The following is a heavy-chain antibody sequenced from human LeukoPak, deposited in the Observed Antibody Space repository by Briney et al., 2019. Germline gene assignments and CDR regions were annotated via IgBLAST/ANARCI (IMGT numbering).Heavy chain of an antibody. J-gene: IGHJ6*03. Sequence: ASVKVSCKASGYTFTSYAMNWVRQAPGQGLEWMGWINTNTGNPTYAQGFTGRFVFSLDTSVSTAYLQISSLKADDTAVYYCARGYSSGWYNFYYYYYMDVWGKGTTVTVSS. CDR1: GYTFTSYA. D-gene: IGHD6-19*01. CDR3: ARGYSSGWYNFYYYYYMDV. V-gene: IGHV7-4-1*02. CDR2: INTNTGNP.